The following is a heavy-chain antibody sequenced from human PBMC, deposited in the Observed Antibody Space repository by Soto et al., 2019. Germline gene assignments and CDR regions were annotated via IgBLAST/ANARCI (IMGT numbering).Heavy chain of an antibody. V-gene: IGHV4-59*08. J-gene: IGHJ4*02. CDR1: GGSISDYY. CDR2: VYYSGST. Sequence: PSVTLSLTCTVSGGSISDYYWSWFRQAPGKGLDWIGYVYYSGSTNYNPSLQSRVTISVDTSKNQFSLKLSSVTAADTAVYYCARQAIDWGQGTLVTVSS. CDR3: ARQAID.